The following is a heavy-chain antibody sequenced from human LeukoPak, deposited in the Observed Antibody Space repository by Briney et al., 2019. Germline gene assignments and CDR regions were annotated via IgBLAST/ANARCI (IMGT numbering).Heavy chain of an antibody. CDR3: AVGATSYYGMDV. Sequence: SETLSLTCAVYGGSFSGYYWSWIRQPPGKGLEWIGEINHSGSTNYNPSLKSRVTISVDTSKNQFSLKLSSVTAADTAVYYCAVGATSYYGMDVWGQGTTATVSS. CDR1: GGSFSGYY. D-gene: IGHD1-26*01. CDR2: INHSGST. J-gene: IGHJ6*02. V-gene: IGHV4-34*01.